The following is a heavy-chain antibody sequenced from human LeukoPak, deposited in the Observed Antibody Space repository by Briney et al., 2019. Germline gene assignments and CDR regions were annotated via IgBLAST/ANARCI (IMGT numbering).Heavy chain of an antibody. D-gene: IGHD1-26*01. CDR2: IHYSGST. J-gene: IGHJ5*02. V-gene: IGHV4-61*08. CDR1: GVSVSGGDYF. CDR3: ARSQSGSYSHNWFDP. Sequence: SETLSLTCTVSGVSVSGGDYFWTWIRQPPGRGLEWIGDIHYSGSTNYNPSLKSRVTISVDTSKNQFSLKLSSVTAADTAVYYCARSQSGSYSHNWFDPWGQGTLVTVSS.